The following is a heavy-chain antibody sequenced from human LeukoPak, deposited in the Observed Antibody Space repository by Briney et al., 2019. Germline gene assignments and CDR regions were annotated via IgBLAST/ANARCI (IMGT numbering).Heavy chain of an antibody. CDR1: GGSISSSNW. J-gene: IGHJ3*02. CDR3: ARFGGFGEFLNGDAFDI. V-gene: IGHV4-4*02. CDR2: IYHSGST. D-gene: IGHD3-10*01. Sequence: SGTLSLTCAVSGGSISSSNWWSWVRQPPGKGLEWIGEIYHSGSTNYNPSLKSRVTISVDKSKNQFSLKLSSVTAADTAVYYCARFGGFGEFLNGDAFDIWGQGTMVTVSS.